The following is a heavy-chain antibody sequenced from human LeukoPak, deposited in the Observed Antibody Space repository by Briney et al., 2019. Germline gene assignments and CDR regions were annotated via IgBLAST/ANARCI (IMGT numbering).Heavy chain of an antibody. D-gene: IGHD3-9*01. CDR2: ISAYNGNT. J-gene: IGHJ4*02. V-gene: IGHV1-18*01. CDR1: GYTFTSYG. Sequence: ASVKVSCKASGYTFTSYGIGWVRQAPGQGLEWMGWISAYNGNTNYAQKLQGRVTMTTDTSTSTAYMELRSLRSDDTAVYYCARGTGGYDILTGYSLPFDYWGQGTLVTVSS. CDR3: ARGTGGYDILTGYSLPFDY.